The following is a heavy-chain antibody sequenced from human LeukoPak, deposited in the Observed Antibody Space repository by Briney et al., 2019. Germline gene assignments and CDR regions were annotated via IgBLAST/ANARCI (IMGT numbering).Heavy chain of an antibody. CDR3: ARVLRYCSGGNCYSGGLGYMDV. D-gene: IGHD2-15*01. J-gene: IGHJ6*03. CDR1: GFTFSSYW. CDR2: INSDGSST. V-gene: IGHV3-74*01. Sequence: GGSLRLSCAASGFTFSSYWMHWVRQAPGKGLVWVSRINSDGSSTSYADSVKGRFTISRDNAKNTLYLQMNSLRAEGTAVYYCARVLRYCSGGNCYSGGLGYMDVWGKGTTVTISS.